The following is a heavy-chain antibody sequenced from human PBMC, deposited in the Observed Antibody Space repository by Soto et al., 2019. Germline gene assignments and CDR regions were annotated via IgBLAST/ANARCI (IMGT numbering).Heavy chain of an antibody. V-gene: IGHV4-59*08. J-gene: IGHJ4*02. CDR3: TRGGDAYKNGH. CDR2: IYYSVST. Sequence: PSETLSLTCTVSGGSISSYYWSWIRQPPGKGLEWIGYIYYSVSTNYNPSLKSRVTISVDTSKNQFSLKLSSVTAADTAVYYCTRGGDAYKNGHWGQGTLVTVSS. CDR1: GGSISSYY. D-gene: IGHD2-21*01.